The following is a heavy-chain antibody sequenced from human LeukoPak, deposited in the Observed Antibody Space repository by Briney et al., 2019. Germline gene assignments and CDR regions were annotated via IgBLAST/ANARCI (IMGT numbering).Heavy chain of an antibody. CDR3: ARSTVVTRLLDY. J-gene: IGHJ4*02. CDR2: INPSGGST. D-gene: IGHD4-23*01. Sequence: ASVKVSCKASGYTFTSYYMHWVRQAPGQGLEWMGIINPSGGSTSYAQKFQGRVTMTRDMSTSTVYMELSRLRSDDTAVYYCARSTVVTRLLDYWGQGTLVTVSS. CDR1: GYTFTSYY. V-gene: IGHV1-46*01.